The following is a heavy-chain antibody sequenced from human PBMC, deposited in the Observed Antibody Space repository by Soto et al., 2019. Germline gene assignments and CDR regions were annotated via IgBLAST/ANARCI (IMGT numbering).Heavy chain of an antibody. CDR2: IYYSGST. V-gene: IGHV4-59*01. D-gene: IGHD3-22*01. J-gene: IGHJ4*02. Sequence: SETLSLTCTVSGGSISSYYWSWIRQPPGKGLEWIGYIYYSGSTNYNPSRKSRVTISVDTSKNQSSLKLSSVTAAETAVYYCARGVSYDSSGYSVNFDYWGQGTLVTVSS. CDR3: ARGVSYDSSGYSVNFDY. CDR1: GGSISSYY.